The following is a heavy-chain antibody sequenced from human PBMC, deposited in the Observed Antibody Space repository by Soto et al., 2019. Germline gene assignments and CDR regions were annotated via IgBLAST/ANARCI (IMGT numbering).Heavy chain of an antibody. V-gene: IGHV1-69*13. CDR2: IIPIFGTA. CDR3: ARSEDYYSYGMDV. Sequence: SVKVSCKASGGTFSSYAISWVRQAPGQGLEWMGGIIPIFGTANYAQKFQGRVTITADESTSTAYMELSSLRSEDTAVYYCARSEDYYSYGMDVWGQGTTVTVSS. J-gene: IGHJ6*02. CDR1: GGTFSSYA.